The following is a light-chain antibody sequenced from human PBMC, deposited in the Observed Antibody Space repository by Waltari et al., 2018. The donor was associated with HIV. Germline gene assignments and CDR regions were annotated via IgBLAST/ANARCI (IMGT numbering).Light chain of an antibody. CDR1: QSVSSY. CDR2: DAS. CDR3: QQRSNWPLT. Sequence: EIVLTQSPATLSLSPGERATLSCRASQSVSSYLAWYQQKPGQAPSLPIYDASNRATGIPARFSGSGSATDFTLTIGSLEPQDFAVYYCQQRSNWPLTFGGGTKVDIK. J-gene: IGKJ4*01. V-gene: IGKV3-11*01.